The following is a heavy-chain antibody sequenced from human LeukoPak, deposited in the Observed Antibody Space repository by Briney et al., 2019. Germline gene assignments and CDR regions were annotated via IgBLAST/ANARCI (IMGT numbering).Heavy chain of an antibody. D-gene: IGHD3-22*01. J-gene: IGHJ4*02. CDR1: GFTFSSYA. Sequence: AGRSLRLSCAASGFTFSSYAMHWVRQAPGKGLEWVAVISYDGSNKYYADSVKGRFTISRDNSKNTLYLQMNSLRAEDTAVYYCARGSYDEDHFDYWGQGTLVTVSS. CDR3: ARGSYDEDHFDY. V-gene: IGHV3-30*01. CDR2: ISYDGSNK.